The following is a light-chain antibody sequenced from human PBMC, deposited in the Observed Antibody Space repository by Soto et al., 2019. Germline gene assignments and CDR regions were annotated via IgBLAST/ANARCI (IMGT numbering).Light chain of an antibody. CDR1: STDVGSHKL. V-gene: IGLV2-23*01. J-gene: IGLJ1*01. Sequence: QSVLTQPASVAGSPGQSITISCTGTSTDVGSHKLVSWYQQYPGNAPKLIIFEAYKRPSGVSNRFSGSKSGSTASLTISGLQAEDEADYYCCSNAVGSTYVFGTGTKVTVL. CDR2: EAY. CDR3: CSNAVGSTYV.